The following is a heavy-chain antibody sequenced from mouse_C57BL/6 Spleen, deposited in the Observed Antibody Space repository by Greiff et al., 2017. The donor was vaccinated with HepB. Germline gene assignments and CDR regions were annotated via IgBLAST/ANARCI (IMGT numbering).Heavy chain of an antibody. V-gene: IGHV5-4*03. CDR2: ISDGGSYT. Sequence: EVKLVESGGGLVKPGGSLKLSCAASGFTFSSYAMSWVRQTPEKRLEWVATISDGGSYTYYPDNVKGRFTISRDNAKNNLYLQMSHLKSEDTAMYYCARARGSSPDAMDYWGQGTSVTVSS. D-gene: IGHD1-1*01. CDR1: GFTFSSYA. J-gene: IGHJ4*01. CDR3: ARARGSSPDAMDY.